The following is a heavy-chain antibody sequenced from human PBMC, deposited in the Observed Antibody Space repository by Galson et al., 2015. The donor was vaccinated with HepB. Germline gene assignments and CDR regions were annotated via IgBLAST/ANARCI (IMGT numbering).Heavy chain of an antibody. Sequence: LSLTCAVYGGSFSGYYWSWIRQPPGKGLEWIGEINHSGSTNYNPSLKSRVTISVDTSKNQFSLKLSSVTAADTAVYYCARREYDFWSGYQYYFDYWGQGTLVTVSS. D-gene: IGHD3-3*01. CDR2: INHSGST. CDR1: GGSFSGYY. V-gene: IGHV4-34*01. CDR3: ARREYDFWSGYQYYFDY. J-gene: IGHJ4*02.